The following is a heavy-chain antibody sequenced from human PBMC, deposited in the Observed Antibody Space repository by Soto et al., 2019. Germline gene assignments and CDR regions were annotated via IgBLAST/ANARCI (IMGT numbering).Heavy chain of an antibody. D-gene: IGHD6-13*01. Sequence: SETLSLTCTVSGGSISSGGYYWSWIRQHPGKGLEWIGYIYYGGSTYYNPSLKSRVTISVDTSKNQFSLKLSSVTAADTAVYYCARDRSSWYFDYWGQGTLVTVSS. V-gene: IGHV4-31*03. CDR1: GGSISSGGYY. J-gene: IGHJ4*02. CDR2: IYYGGST. CDR3: ARDRSSWYFDY.